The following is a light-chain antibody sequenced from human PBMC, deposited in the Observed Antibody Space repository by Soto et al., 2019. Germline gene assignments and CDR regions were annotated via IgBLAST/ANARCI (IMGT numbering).Light chain of an antibody. V-gene: IGKV3-11*01. CDR2: DAS. CDR3: QQRSNSPPT. Sequence: EIVFTQCPVTLSVSPGERATLSCRASQSVSSYLAWYQQKPGQAPRLLIYDASNRATGIQARFSGSGAGTDFTLTISSLEPEDFAVYYCQQRSNSPPTFGQGTRLEIK. J-gene: IGKJ5*01. CDR1: QSVSSY.